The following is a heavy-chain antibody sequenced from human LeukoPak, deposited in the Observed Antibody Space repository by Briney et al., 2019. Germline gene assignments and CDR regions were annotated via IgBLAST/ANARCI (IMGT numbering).Heavy chain of an antibody. CDR2: NNSDGSST. D-gene: IGHD1-26*01. CDR3: ARGRGELLGY. Sequence: GGSLRLSCAASGFTFSSYWMHWVRQAPGKGLVWVSRNNSDGSSTSYADSVKGRFTISRDNAKNTLYLQMNSLRAEDTAVYYCARGRGELLGYWGQGTLVTVSS. V-gene: IGHV3-74*01. CDR1: GFTFSSYW. J-gene: IGHJ4*02.